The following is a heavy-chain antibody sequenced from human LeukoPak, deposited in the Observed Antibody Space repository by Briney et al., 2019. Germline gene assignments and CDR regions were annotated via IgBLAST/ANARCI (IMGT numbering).Heavy chain of an antibody. CDR2: INPNSGGT. V-gene: IGHV1-2*02. CDR1: GYTFTGYY. CDR3: AREALTGYDGSGYQR. D-gene: IGHD3-22*01. J-gene: IGHJ4*02. Sequence: GASVKVSCKASGYTFTGYYMHWVRQAPGQGLEWMGWINPNSGGTNYAQKFQGRVTMTRDTSISTAYMELSRLRSDDTAVYYCAREALTGYDGSGYQRWGQGTLVTVSS.